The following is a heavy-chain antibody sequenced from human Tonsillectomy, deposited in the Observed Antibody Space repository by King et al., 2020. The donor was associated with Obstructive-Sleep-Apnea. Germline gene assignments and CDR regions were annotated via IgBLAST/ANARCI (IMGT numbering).Heavy chain of an antibody. D-gene: IGHD3-10*01. CDR2: IYYSGST. V-gene: IGHV4-59*01. Sequence: QLQESGPGLVKPSETLSLTCTVSGGSIGTYYWTWIRQPPGKGLEWIGYIYYSGSTNYNPSLKSRVTISVDTSKNQFSLRLSSVTAADTAVYYCARAPYGSGIIDWFDPWGQGTLVTVSS. CDR1: GGSIGTYY. J-gene: IGHJ5*02. CDR3: ARAPYGSGIIDWFDP.